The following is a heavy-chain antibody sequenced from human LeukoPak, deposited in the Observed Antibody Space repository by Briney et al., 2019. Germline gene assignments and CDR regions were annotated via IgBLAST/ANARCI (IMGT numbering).Heavy chain of an antibody. V-gene: IGHV1-69*13. D-gene: IGHD6-13*01. CDR2: IIPIFGTA. CDR3: ARVGEGIAAVWYFDY. J-gene: IGHJ4*02. CDR1: GGTFSSYA. Sequence: SVKVSCKASGGTFSSYAISWVQQAPGQGLEWMGGIIPIFGTANYAQKFQGRVTITADESTSTAYMELSSLRSEDTAVYYCARVGEGIAAVWYFDYWGQGTLVTVSS.